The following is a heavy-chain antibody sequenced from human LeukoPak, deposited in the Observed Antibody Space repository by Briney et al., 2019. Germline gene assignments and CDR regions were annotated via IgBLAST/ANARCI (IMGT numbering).Heavy chain of an antibody. J-gene: IGHJ4*02. Sequence: SVKVSCKASGYTFTDYYIHWVRQAPGQGLEWMGGIIPIFGTANYAQKFQGRVTITTDESTSTAYMELSSLRSEDTAVYYCARGGGDYDFWSGYSPFDYWGQGTLVTVSS. V-gene: IGHV1-69*05. CDR2: IIPIFGTA. CDR3: ARGGGDYDFWSGYSPFDY. D-gene: IGHD3-3*01. CDR1: GYTFTDYY.